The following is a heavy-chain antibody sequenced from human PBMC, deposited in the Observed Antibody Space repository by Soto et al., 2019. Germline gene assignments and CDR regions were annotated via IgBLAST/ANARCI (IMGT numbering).Heavy chain of an antibody. CDR1: GGSFSGYY. CDR2: INHSGST. D-gene: IGHD6-6*01. J-gene: IGHJ6*03. Sequence: QVQLQQWGAGLLKPSETLSLTCAVYGGSFSGYYWSWIRQPPGKGLEWIGEINHSGSTNYNPSLKSRVTISVDTSKNQFSLKLSSVTAADTAVYYCARGPAAARPDYYYYYMDVWGKGTTVTVSS. V-gene: IGHV4-34*01. CDR3: ARGPAAARPDYYYYYMDV.